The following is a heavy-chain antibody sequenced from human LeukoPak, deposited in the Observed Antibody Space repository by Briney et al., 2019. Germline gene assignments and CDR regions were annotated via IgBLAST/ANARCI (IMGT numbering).Heavy chain of an antibody. CDR3: AKDYGGYCTNGICSKIDY. CDR2: ISGSGGST. V-gene: IGHV3-23*01. CDR1: GFTFSSYG. Sequence: GGSLRLSCAASGFTFSSYGMSWVRQAPGKGLEWVSAISGSGGSTYYADFVKGRFTISRDNSKNTLYLQMNSLRAEDTAVYYCAKDYGGYCTNGICSKIDYWGQRTLVTVSS. D-gene: IGHD2-8*01. J-gene: IGHJ4*02.